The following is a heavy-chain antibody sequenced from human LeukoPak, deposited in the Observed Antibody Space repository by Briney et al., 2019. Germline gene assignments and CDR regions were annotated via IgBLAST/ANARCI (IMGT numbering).Heavy chain of an antibody. CDR3: ARDAATGHGNFDY. Sequence: GASVKVSCTASGYTFTSYYMHWVRQAPGQGLEWMGIINPSGGSSSYAQKFQGRVTMTRDTSTSTVYMELSSLRSEDTAEYYCARDAATGHGNFDYWGQGTLVTVSS. D-gene: IGHD6-25*01. J-gene: IGHJ4*02. CDR1: GYTFTSYY. V-gene: IGHV1-46*01. CDR2: INPSGGSS.